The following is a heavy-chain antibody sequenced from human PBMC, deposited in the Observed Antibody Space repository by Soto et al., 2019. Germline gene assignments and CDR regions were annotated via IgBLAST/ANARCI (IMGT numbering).Heavy chain of an antibody. V-gene: IGHV4-30-2*01. CDR2: IYHSGST. D-gene: IGHD6-13*01. Sequence: SETLSLTCAVSGGSISSGGYSWSWIRQPPGKGLEWIGYIYHSGSTYYNPSLKSRVTISVDRSKNQFSLKLSSVTAADTAVYYCARAYSSSCFDYWGQGTLVTVSS. CDR3: ARAYSSSCFDY. CDR1: GGSISSGGYS. J-gene: IGHJ4*02.